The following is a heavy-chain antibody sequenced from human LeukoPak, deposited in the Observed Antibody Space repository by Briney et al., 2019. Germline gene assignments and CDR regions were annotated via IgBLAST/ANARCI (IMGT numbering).Heavy chain of an antibody. CDR1: GYTFTSYY. V-gene: IGHV1-46*01. CDR2: INPSGGST. D-gene: IGHD6-13*01. J-gene: IGHJ3*02. CDR3: ARGLAAARGAFDI. Sequence: ASVKVSCKASGYTFTSYYMHWVRQAPGQGLELMGIINPSGGSTSYAQKFQGRVTMTRDTSTSTVYMALSSLRSEDTAVYYGARGLAAARGAFDIWGQGTMVTVSS.